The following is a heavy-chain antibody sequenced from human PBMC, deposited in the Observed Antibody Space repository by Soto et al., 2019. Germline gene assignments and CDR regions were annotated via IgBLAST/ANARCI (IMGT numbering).Heavy chain of an antibody. Sequence: QVQLVESGGGVVQPGRSLRLSCGASGFAFSTYSMHWVRQAPGKGLEWVAVISYDGRQEYYGDSVKGRFTVSRDNPKNTLYLQMNSLRTEDSAVYYCAREERTSSYYYFEYWGQGTLVTVSS. CDR3: AREERTSSYYYFEY. V-gene: IGHV3-30*04. CDR1: GFAFSTYS. D-gene: IGHD2-15*01. CDR2: ISYDGRQE. J-gene: IGHJ4*02.